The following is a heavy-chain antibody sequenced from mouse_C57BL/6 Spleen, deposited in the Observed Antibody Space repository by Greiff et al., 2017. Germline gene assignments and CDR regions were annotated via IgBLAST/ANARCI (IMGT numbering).Heavy chain of an antibody. CDR2: ISSGSSTI. CDR3: AKVPY. CDR1: GFTFSDYG. V-gene: IGHV5-17*01. Sequence: EVHLVESGGGLVKPGGSLKLSCAASGFTFSDYGMHWVRQVPEKGLEWVAYISSGSSTIYYADTVKGRFTNSRDNAKNTLFLHMTSLRSEDTAVYYCAKVPYWGQGTTLTVSS. J-gene: IGHJ2*01.